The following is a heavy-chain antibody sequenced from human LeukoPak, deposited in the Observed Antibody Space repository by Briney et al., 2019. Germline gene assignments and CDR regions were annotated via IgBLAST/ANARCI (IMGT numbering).Heavy chain of an antibody. CDR2: FDPEDGET. V-gene: IGHV1-24*01. CDR1: GYTLTELS. CDR3: AREGTYYYDSSGYYAFDI. D-gene: IGHD3-22*01. Sequence: ASVKVSCKVSGYTLTELSMHWVRQAPGKGLEWMGGFDPEDGETIYAQKFQGRVTMTEDTSTDTAYMELSSLRSEDTAVYYCAREGTYYYDSSGYYAFDIWGQRTMVTVSS. J-gene: IGHJ3*02.